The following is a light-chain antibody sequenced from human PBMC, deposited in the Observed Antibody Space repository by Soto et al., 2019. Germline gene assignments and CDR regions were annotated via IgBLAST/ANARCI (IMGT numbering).Light chain of an antibody. V-gene: IGKV3-15*01. J-gene: IGKJ1*01. CDR1: QSVSSN. CDR3: QQYKNGWT. Sequence: EILMTQSPATLSVSPGERATLSCRASQSVSSNLPWYQQKPGQAPWLLIYGASTRATGIPARFSGSGSGTEFTLTISSLQSEDFAVYYCQQYKNGWTFGQGTKVEIK. CDR2: GAS.